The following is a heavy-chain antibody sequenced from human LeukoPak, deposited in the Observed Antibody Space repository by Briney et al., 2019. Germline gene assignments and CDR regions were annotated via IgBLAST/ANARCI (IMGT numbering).Heavy chain of an antibody. CDR3: ARSSSGYLPFDY. D-gene: IGHD3-22*01. V-gene: IGHV3-66*01. J-gene: IGHJ4*02. Sequence: GGSLRLSCAASGFTVSSNYMSWVRQAPGKGLEWVSVLYSGGTTYYADSVKGRFTISRDSSKNTLYLQMNSLRAEDTAVYYCARSSSGYLPFDYWGQGTLVTVSS. CDR1: GFTVSSNY. CDR2: LYSGGTT.